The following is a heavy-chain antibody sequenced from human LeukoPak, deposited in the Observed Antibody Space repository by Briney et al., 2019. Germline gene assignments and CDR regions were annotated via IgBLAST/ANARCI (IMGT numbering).Heavy chain of an antibody. V-gene: IGHV3-15*01. J-gene: IGHJ3*02. CDR3: AKDAYSSGWYRNDAFDI. Sequence: PGGSLRLSCAASGFTFRDAWMTWVRQAPGKGLEWVGRIRSKTDGGTTDYAVSVQGRFTISRDDSKNTLYLQMSSLKTEDTAVYYCAKDAYSSGWYRNDAFDIWGQGTMVTVSS. D-gene: IGHD6-19*01. CDR2: IRSKTDGGTT. CDR1: GFTFRDAW.